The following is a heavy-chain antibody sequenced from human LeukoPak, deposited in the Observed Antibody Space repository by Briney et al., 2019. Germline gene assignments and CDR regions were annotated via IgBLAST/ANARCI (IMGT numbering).Heavy chain of an antibody. Sequence: SETLSLTCTVSGGSISSSSYYWGWIRQPPGKGLEWIGRVYFSGSTYYNQSLKRRVTISVVRSKNQFSLTLTSVTAADTAVYYCARQGAAAGQYYFDYWGQGTLVTVSS. D-gene: IGHD6-13*01. CDR3: ARQGAAAGQYYFDY. V-gene: IGHV4-39*01. J-gene: IGHJ4*02. CDR1: GGSISSSSYY. CDR2: VYFSGST.